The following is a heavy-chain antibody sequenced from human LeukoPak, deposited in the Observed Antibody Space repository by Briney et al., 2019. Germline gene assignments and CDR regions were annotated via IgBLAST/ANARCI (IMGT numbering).Heavy chain of an antibody. Sequence: GSLRLSCAASGFTFSSYAMSWVRQAPGKGLEWVSAISGSGGSTYYADSVKGRFTISRDNSKNTLYLQMNSLRAEDTAVYYCAREDHSGYDDYYYYGMDVWGQGTTVTVSS. V-gene: IGHV3-23*01. CDR3: AREDHSGYDDYYYYGMDV. CDR1: GFTFSSYA. J-gene: IGHJ6*02. CDR2: ISGSGGST. D-gene: IGHD5-12*01.